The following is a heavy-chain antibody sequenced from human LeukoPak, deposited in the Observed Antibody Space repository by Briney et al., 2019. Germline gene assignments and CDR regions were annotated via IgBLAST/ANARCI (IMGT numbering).Heavy chain of an antibody. J-gene: IGHJ4*02. V-gene: IGHV1-2*02. Sequence: APVKVSCKASGYTFSNYYIHWVRQAPGQGLEWMGWINPNSGGTNFAQKFQGRVTLTRDTSITTAYMELSRLRSDDTAVYYCAKRRDGYNFALDYWGQGALVTVSS. CDR2: INPNSGGT. CDR1: GYTFSNYY. CDR3: AKRRDGYNFALDY. D-gene: IGHD5-24*01.